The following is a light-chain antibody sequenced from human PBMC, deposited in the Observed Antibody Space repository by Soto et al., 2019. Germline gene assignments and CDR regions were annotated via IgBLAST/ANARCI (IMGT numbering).Light chain of an antibody. CDR1: ISDVGIYKY. CDR2: EVS. V-gene: IGLV2-14*01. CDR3: SSYTSSSSLVV. J-gene: IGLJ2*01. Sequence: QSALTQPASVSGSPGQSITISCTGTISDVGIYKYVSWYQQNPGKAPKLMIYEVSNRPSGVSNRFSGSKSGTTASLTISGLQGEDEADYYCSSYTSSSSLVVFGGATKLIVL.